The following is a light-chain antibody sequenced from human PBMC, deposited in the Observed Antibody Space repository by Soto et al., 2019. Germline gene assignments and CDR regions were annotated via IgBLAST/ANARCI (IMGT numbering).Light chain of an antibody. CDR1: QSVNSNY. Sequence: MVSQSPCTLSLSTGERATLSCRASQSVNSNYLAWYQQKRGQAPRLLIYGASSRATGIPDRFSGSGSGTDFTLTIGRLEPEDFAVYYCQESPRTFAQGTKVAIK. CDR2: GAS. CDR3: QESPRT. J-gene: IGKJ1*01. V-gene: IGKV3-20*01.